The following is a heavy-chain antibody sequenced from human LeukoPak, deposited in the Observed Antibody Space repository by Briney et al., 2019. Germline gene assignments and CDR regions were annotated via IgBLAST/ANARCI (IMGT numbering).Heavy chain of an antibody. CDR3: ARSIAAAGTGDWFDP. Sequence: ASVKVSCKASGYTFTGYYMHWVRQAPGQGLEWMGWINPNSGGTNYAQKFQGRVTMTRDTSISTAYMEPSRLRSDDTAVYYCARSIAAAGTGDWFDPWGQGTLVAVSS. D-gene: IGHD6-13*01. V-gene: IGHV1-2*02. J-gene: IGHJ5*02. CDR2: INPNSGGT. CDR1: GYTFTGYY.